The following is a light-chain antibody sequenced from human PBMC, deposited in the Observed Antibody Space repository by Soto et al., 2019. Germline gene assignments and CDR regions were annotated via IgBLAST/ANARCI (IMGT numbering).Light chain of an antibody. CDR1: QSVSSN. CDR3: QQYNNWLALT. J-gene: IGKJ4*01. CDR2: GAS. Sequence: EIVMTQSPATLSVSPGERATLSCRASQSVSSNLAWYQQKPGQAPRLLIYGASTRATGIPARSSGSGSGTEFTLTISSLQYEDFAVYYCQQYNNWLALTFGGGTKVEIK. V-gene: IGKV3-15*01.